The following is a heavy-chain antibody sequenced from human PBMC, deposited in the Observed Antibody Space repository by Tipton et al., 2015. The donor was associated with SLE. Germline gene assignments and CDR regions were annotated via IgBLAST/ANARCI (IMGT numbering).Heavy chain of an antibody. V-gene: IGHV4-39*07. CDR1: GGSISSSSYY. CDR3: ARGGAVGFDY. CDR2: IYYSGST. J-gene: IGHJ4*02. Sequence: TLSLTCTVSGGSISSSSYYWGWIRQPPGKGLEWIGRIYYSGSTYYNPSLKSRVTISVDTSKNQFSLKLSSLTAADTAVYYCARGGAVGFDYWGQGTLVTVSS. D-gene: IGHD6-19*01.